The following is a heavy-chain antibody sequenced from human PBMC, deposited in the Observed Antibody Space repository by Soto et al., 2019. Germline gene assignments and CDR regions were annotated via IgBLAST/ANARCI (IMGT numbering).Heavy chain of an antibody. CDR3: VRDFGWYFRSGYMDV. V-gene: IGHV3-21*02. CDR1: GFSFISYS. D-gene: IGHD3-3*01. CDR2: INEDSSYI. Sequence: VQLVESGGGLVKPGGSLRLSCAASGFSFISYSMNWVRQAPGKGREWVSSINEDSSYIYYAHSLRGRFTISRDNAKDSLYLQMNSLRAEDTAVYYCVRDFGWYFRSGYMDVWGDGATVTVSS. J-gene: IGHJ6*03.